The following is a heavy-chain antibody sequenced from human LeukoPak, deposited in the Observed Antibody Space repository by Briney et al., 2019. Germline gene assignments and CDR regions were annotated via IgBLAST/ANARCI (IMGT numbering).Heavy chain of an antibody. J-gene: IGHJ4*02. Sequence: ASVKVSCKASDYMFTNYGISWVRQAPGQGLEWMGWISDYNGKTNYAQKLQGRVTMTTDTSTSIAYMELRSLKSDGTAVYYCARDGPDYGDYVNFDYWGQGTLVTVSS. V-gene: IGHV1-18*04. CDR2: ISDYNGKT. CDR1: DYMFTNYG. CDR3: ARDGPDYGDYVNFDY. D-gene: IGHD4-17*01.